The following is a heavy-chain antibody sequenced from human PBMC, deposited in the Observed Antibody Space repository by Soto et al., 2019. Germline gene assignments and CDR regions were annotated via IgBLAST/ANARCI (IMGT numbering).Heavy chain of an antibody. CDR3: AKDIEYSSLAAETNWFDP. Sequence: GGSLRLSCAASGFTFSSYGMHWVRQAPGKGLEWVAVISYDGSNKYYADSVKGRFTISRDNSKNTLYLQMNSLRAEDTAVYYCAKDIEYSSLAAETNWFDPWGQGTLVTVSS. CDR2: ISYDGSNK. CDR1: GFTFSSYG. J-gene: IGHJ5*02. D-gene: IGHD6-6*01. V-gene: IGHV3-30*18.